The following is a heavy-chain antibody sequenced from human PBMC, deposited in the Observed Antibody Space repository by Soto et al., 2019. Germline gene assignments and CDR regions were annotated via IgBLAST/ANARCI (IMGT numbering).Heavy chain of an antibody. J-gene: IGHJ6*03. D-gene: IGHD2-21*01. CDR1: GGSVSSGSYD. Sequence: SETLSLTCTVSGGSVSSGSYDWSWIRQPPGKGLEWIGYIYYSGSTNYNPSLKSRVTMSVDTSKNQFSLTLNSVTAADTATYYCARGGISHWAYFYYMDVWDRGTTVTVSS. CDR3: ARGGISHWAYFYYMDV. CDR2: IYYSGST. V-gene: IGHV4-61*01.